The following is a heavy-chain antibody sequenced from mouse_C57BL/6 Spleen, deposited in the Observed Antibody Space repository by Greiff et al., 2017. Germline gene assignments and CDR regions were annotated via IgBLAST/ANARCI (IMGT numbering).Heavy chain of an antibody. CDR2: IDPETGGT. CDR3: RGYFDY. Sequence: VQLVESGAELVRPGASVTLSCKASGYTFTDYEMHWVKQTPVHGLEWIGAIDPETGGTAYNQKFKGKAILTADKSSSTAYMELRSLTSEDSAVYYCRGYFDYGGKGTTRTVSS. V-gene: IGHV1-15*01. J-gene: IGHJ2*01. CDR1: GYTFTDYE.